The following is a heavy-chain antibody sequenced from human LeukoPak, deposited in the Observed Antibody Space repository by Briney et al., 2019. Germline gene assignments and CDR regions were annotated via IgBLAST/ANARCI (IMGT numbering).Heavy chain of an antibody. CDR2: IYSGGST. D-gene: IGHD5-18*01. CDR3: AREQGYSYGSA. CDR1: GFTVSSNY. Sequence: PGGSLRLSCAASGFTVSSNYMSWVRQAPGKGLEWVSVIYSGGSTYYADSVKGRFTISRDNSKNTLYLQMNSLRAEGTAVYYCAREQGYSYGSAWGQGTLVTVSS. J-gene: IGHJ5*02. V-gene: IGHV3-53*01.